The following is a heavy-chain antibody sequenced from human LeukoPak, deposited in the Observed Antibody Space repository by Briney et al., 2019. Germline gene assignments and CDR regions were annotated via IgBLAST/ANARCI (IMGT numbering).Heavy chain of an antibody. CDR3: AKGVRLWFAFYFDY. Sequence: GGSLRLSCAASGFNLGNYAMSWFRQAPGKGLEWVSAISGNGFNTYYADSVKGRFTISGESSGNTLSLQMHNLRAEDTAVYYCAKGVRLWFAFYFDYWGQGTLATVSS. J-gene: IGHJ4*02. D-gene: IGHD3-10*01. V-gene: IGHV3-23*01. CDR1: GFNLGNYA. CDR2: ISGNGFNT.